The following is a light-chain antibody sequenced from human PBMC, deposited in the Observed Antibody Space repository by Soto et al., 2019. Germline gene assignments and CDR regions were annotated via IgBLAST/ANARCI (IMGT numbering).Light chain of an antibody. J-gene: IGKJ2*01. Sequence: EIVLTQSPGTLSLSPGERATLSCRASQSVNGNYLTWYQQKPGQAPRLLIYGASSRATGIPDRFSGSGSGTDFPLTISRLEPEDFAVYSCQQYGSAFRYTFGEGTKLEIE. CDR1: QSVNGNY. V-gene: IGKV3-20*01. CDR2: GAS. CDR3: QQYGSAFRYT.